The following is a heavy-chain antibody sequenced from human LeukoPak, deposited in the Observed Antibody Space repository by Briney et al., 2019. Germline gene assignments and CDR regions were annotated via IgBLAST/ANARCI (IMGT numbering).Heavy chain of an antibody. CDR1: GGSFSGYY. V-gene: IGHV4-34*01. CDR3: ARGGTLDYYYYYGMDV. CDR2: INHSGST. Sequence: PSETLSLTCAVYGGSFSGYYWSWIRQPPGKGVEWIGEINHSGSTNYNPSLKSRVTISVDTSKNQFSLKLSSVTAADTAVYYCARGGTLDYYYYYGMDVWGQGTTVTVSS. D-gene: IGHD2/OR15-2a*01. J-gene: IGHJ6*02.